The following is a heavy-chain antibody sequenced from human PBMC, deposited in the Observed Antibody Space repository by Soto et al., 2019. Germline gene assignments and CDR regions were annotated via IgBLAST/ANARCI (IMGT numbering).Heavy chain of an antibody. CDR3: ARVIYLAGTDYGMEV. J-gene: IGHJ6*02. CDR1: GGSTSTYY. Sequence: SETLSLTCTVSGGSTSTYYWSWIRQPLGKGLEWIGYIYYSATTNYNPSLKSRVTISVDTSKNQFSLKLTSVTAADTAVYYCARVIYLAGTDYGMEVWSQATTVT. D-gene: IGHD3-10*01. V-gene: IGHV4-59*01. CDR2: IYYSATT.